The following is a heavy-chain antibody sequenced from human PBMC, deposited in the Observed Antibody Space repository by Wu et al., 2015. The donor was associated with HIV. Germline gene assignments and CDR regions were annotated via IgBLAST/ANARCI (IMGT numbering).Heavy chain of an antibody. J-gene: IGHJ3*02. V-gene: IGHV1-2*02. Sequence: QVQLVQSGAEVKKPGASVKVSCKTSGYTFIGYYIHWVRQAPGQGLEWLGWINPNSGGTNYAQKFQGRVTMTRDTSISTAYMELGSLRSDDTAVYYCARVRRGSGTQRDVFDIWGQGTMVTVSS. CDR2: INPNSGGT. D-gene: IGHD3-10*01. CDR1: GYTFIGYY. CDR3: ARVRRGSGTQRDVFDI.